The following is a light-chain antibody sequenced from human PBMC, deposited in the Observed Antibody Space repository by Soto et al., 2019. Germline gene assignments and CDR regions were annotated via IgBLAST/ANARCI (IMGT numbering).Light chain of an antibody. V-gene: IGLV7-46*01. J-gene: IGLJ3*02. CDR2: DTN. CDR1: TGTVTSTHY. Sequence: QAVVTQEPSLTVSPGGTVTLTCGSSTGTVTSTHYPFWFQQKPGQAPTIVIYDTNNKNSCTPARFSGSLLGGKAALTLSGAQPEDEAEYYCLLSYNTFRVFGGGTKVTVL. CDR3: LLSYNTFRV.